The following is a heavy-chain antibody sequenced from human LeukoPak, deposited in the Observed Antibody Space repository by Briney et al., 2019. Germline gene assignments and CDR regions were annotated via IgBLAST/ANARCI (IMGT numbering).Heavy chain of an antibody. Sequence: SQTLSLTCTVSGSPISSGSYYWSWIRQPAGKGLEWIGRIYTSGSTNYNPSLKSRVTISVDTSKNQFSLKLSSVTAADTAVYYCARAGNYYDSSGYTGHDAFDIWGQGTMVTVSS. CDR3: ARAGNYYDSSGYTGHDAFDI. D-gene: IGHD3-22*01. CDR2: IYTSGST. V-gene: IGHV4-61*02. J-gene: IGHJ3*02. CDR1: GSPISSGSYY.